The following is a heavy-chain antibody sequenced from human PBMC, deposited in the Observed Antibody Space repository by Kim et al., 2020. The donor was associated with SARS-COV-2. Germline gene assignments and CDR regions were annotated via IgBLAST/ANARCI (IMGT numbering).Heavy chain of an antibody. CDR3: ARDGWDYDILTGYYLYYFDY. Sequence: AAVKVSCKASGYTFTSYAMNWVRQAPGQGLEWIGWSNTNTWNPTYAQGFTGRFVFSLDTSVSTAYLRISSLKAEDTAVYYCARDGWDYDILTGYYLYYFDYWGQGTLVTVSS. J-gene: IGHJ4*02. V-gene: IGHV7-4-1*02. CDR1: GYTFTSYA. CDR2: SNTNTWNP. D-gene: IGHD3-9*01.